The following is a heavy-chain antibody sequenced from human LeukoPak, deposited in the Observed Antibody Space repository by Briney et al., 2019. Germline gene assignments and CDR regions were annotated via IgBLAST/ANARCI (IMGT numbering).Heavy chain of an antibody. D-gene: IGHD3-3*01. CDR1: GLTFSDYY. CDR2: ISSSSSTI. CDR3: ARVYYDFWSGPGRFDP. V-gene: IGHV3-48*01. Sequence: GGSLRLSCAASGLTFSDYYMNWVRQAPGKGLEWVSYISSSSSTIYYADSVKGRFAISRDNAKNSLYLQMNSLRAEDTAVYYCARVYYDFWSGPGRFDPWGQGTLVTVSS. J-gene: IGHJ5*02.